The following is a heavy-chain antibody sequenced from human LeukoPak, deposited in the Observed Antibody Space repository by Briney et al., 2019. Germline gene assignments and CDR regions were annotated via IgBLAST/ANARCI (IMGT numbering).Heavy chain of an antibody. Sequence: SETLSLTCTVSGGSISSYYWSWIRQPPGQGLEWIGYIYTSESTNYNPSLKSRVTISVDTSKNQFPLKLRSVNAADTAVYYCARPADGHNFHPFDYWGQGTLVTVSS. D-gene: IGHD1-1*01. CDR1: GGSISSYY. V-gene: IGHV4-4*09. CDR2: IYTSEST. J-gene: IGHJ4*02. CDR3: ARPADGHNFHPFDY.